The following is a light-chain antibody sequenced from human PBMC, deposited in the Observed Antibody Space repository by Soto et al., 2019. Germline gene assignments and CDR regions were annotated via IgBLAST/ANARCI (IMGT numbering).Light chain of an antibody. V-gene: IGLV3-1*01. Sequence: SYELTQPPSVSVSPGQTASITCSGDKLGDKYACWYQQKPGQSPVLVIYQDSKRPSGIPERFSGSNSGKTATLTISGTQAMEEADYYCQAWDSSTAVFGTGPKVTVL. CDR1: KLGDKY. J-gene: IGLJ1*01. CDR3: QAWDSSTAV. CDR2: QDS.